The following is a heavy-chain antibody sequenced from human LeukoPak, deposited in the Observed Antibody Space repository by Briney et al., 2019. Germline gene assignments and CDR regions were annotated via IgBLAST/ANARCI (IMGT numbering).Heavy chain of an antibody. CDR2: INPNSGGT. D-gene: IGHD3-10*01. Sequence: ASVKVSCKASGYTSTGYYVHWVRQAPGQGLEWMGWINPNSGGTNYAQKFQGRVTMTRDTSISTAYMELSRLISDDTAVYYCARVATRFGIAAYWGQGTLVTVSS. CDR1: GYTSTGYY. V-gene: IGHV1-2*02. CDR3: ARVATRFGIAAY. J-gene: IGHJ4*02.